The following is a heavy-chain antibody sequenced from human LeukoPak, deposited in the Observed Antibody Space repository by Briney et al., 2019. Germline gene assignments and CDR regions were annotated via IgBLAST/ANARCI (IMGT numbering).Heavy chain of an antibody. Sequence: QPGGSLRLSCAASGFTFSSFSMSWVRQAPGKGLEWVSAISGSGHSTYYSDSVKGRFTVSRDNSKNTLYLQLNSLRADDTAVYYCARGLSYAVAYGDYWGQGTLVTVSS. CDR1: GFTFSSFS. V-gene: IGHV3-23*01. D-gene: IGHD6-19*01. CDR3: ARGLSYAVAYGDY. J-gene: IGHJ4*02. CDR2: ISGSGHST.